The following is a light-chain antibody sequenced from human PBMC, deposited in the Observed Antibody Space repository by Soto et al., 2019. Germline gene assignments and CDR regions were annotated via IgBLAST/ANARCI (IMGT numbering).Light chain of an antibody. J-gene: IGKJ1*01. Sequence: DIHMSQSPSSVSASVGYRFTITCGASQGVRDWVAWYQQKPVKAPKLLXSTTSTLEDGVPSRFSGSASGAEFTLTISSLQHEDFANYYCQQANSFHPTTCGQGTKVDI. CDR1: QGVRDW. V-gene: IGKV1-12*01. CDR3: QQANSFHPTT. CDR2: TTS.